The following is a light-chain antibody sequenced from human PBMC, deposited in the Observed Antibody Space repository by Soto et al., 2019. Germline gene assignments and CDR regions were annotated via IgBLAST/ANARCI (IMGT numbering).Light chain of an antibody. V-gene: IGKV1-39*01. CDR1: QSISTY. CDR2: AAD. CDR3: HQSYSFPYT. Sequence: DIQMTQSPSSLSASVGDRVTITCRASQSISTYLNWYQQKPGKAPKILIYAADTLQSGVPSQFSGTGSGTDFLLTISRLQPEDLATYYCHQSYSFPYTFGQGTKVEIK. J-gene: IGKJ2*01.